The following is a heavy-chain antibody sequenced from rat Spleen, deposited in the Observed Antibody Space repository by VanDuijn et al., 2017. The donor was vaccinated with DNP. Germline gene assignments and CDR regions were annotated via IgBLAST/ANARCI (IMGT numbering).Heavy chain of an antibody. CDR2: ISNSGAST. CDR3: TTGAGSP. CDR1: GFTFSNFG. D-gene: IGHD1-4*01. Sequence: EVQLVETGGGLVQPGRSLKLSCVASGFTFSNFGMAWVRQAPTKGLEWVASISNSGASTYYRDSGQGRFTISRDNAKSTLYLQMDSLRSEDTATYYCTTGAGSPWGQGTSVTVSS. J-gene: IGHJ4*01. V-gene: IGHV5-27*01.